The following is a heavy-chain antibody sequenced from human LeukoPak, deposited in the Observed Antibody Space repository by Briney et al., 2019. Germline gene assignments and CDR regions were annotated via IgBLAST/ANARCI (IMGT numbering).Heavy chain of an antibody. CDR1: GGSISSYY. Sequence: SETLSLTCTVSGGSISSYYWSWIRQPPGKGLEWIGYIYYSGSTYYNPSLKSRVTISVDTSKNQFSLKLSSVTAADTAVYYCARGYTLYDILTGYHYWGQGTLVTVSS. CDR2: IYYSGST. V-gene: IGHV4-59*12. J-gene: IGHJ4*02. CDR3: ARGYTLYDILTGYHY. D-gene: IGHD3-9*01.